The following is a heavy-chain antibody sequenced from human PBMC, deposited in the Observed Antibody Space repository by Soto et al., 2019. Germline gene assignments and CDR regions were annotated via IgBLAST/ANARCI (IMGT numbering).Heavy chain of an antibody. CDR1: GYTFTSYA. CDR2: INAGNGNT. Sequence: QVPLVQSGAEVKKPGASVKVSCKASGYTFTSYAMHWVRQAPGQRLEWMGWINAGNGNTKYSQKFQGRVTITRDTSASTAYMELSSLRSEDTAVYYCARDFSIRRPRGIAVAGPVGYWGQGTLVTVSS. D-gene: IGHD6-19*01. CDR3: ARDFSIRRPRGIAVAGPVGY. V-gene: IGHV1-3*01. J-gene: IGHJ4*02.